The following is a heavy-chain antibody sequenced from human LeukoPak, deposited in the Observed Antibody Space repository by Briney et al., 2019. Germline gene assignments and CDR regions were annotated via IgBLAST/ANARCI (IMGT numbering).Heavy chain of an antibody. Sequence: PRGSLRLSCAASGFTFSSYTMHWVRQAPGKGLEWVAVISYDGSNKYYADSVKGRFTISRDNSKNTLYLQMNSLRAEDTAVYYCARGGGSYLYYFDYWGQGTLVTVSS. D-gene: IGHD1-26*01. J-gene: IGHJ4*02. CDR1: GFTFSSYT. CDR2: ISYDGSNK. V-gene: IGHV3-30-3*01. CDR3: ARGGGSYLYYFDY.